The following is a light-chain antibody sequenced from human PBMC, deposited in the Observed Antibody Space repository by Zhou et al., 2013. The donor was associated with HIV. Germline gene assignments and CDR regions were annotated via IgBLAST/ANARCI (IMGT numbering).Light chain of an antibody. J-gene: IGKJ5*01. CDR3: QQRSDWPMT. CDR1: QNVGSY. V-gene: IGKV3-11*01. Sequence: EIVLTRSPATLSLSPGERATLSCRASQNVGSYLAWYQQKPGQAPRLLIYATSNRATGVPARFSGSGSGTDFTLTISSLEPEDFAVYHCQQRSDWPMTFGQGTRLEIK. CDR2: ATS.